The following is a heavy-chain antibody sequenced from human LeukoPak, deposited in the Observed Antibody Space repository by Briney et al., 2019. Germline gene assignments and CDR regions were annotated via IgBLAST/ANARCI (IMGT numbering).Heavy chain of an antibody. J-gene: IGHJ4*02. CDR3: AGGDSATVTYYFDY. V-gene: IGHV4-59*12. CDR2: IYYSGST. Sequence: PSETLSLTCTVSGGSISSYYWSWIRQPPGKGLEWIGYIYYSGSTNYNPSLKSRVTISVDTSKNQFSLKLSSVTAADTAVYYCAGGDSATVTYYFDYWGQGTLVTVSS. CDR1: GGSISSYY. D-gene: IGHD4-17*01.